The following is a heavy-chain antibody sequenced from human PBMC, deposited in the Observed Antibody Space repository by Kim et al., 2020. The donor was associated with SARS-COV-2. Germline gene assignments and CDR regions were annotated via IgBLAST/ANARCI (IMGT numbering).Heavy chain of an antibody. V-gene: IGHV4-30-2*04. D-gene: IGHD5-12*01. J-gene: IGHJ6*02. Sequence: LKSRVTISVDTSKNQFSLKLSSVTAADTAVYYCARNSGYDGGDYYYGMDVWGQGTTVTVSS. CDR3: ARNSGYDGGDYYYGMDV.